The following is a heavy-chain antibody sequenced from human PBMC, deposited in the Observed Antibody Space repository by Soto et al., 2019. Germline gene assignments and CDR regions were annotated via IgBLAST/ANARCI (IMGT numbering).Heavy chain of an antibody. V-gene: IGHV3-30-3*01. Sequence: QVQLVESGGGVVQPGRSLRLSCAASGFTFSSYAMHWVRQAPGKGLEWVAVISYDGSNKYYADSVKGRFTISRDNSKNTLYLQMNSRRAEDTAVYYCARGYYYDSSGYGGDYWGQGTLVTVSS. J-gene: IGHJ4*02. D-gene: IGHD3-22*01. CDR2: ISYDGSNK. CDR1: GFTFSSYA. CDR3: ARGYYYDSSGYGGDY.